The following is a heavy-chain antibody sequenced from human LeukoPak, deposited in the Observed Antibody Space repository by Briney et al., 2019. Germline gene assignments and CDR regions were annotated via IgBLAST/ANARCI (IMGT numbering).Heavy chain of an antibody. V-gene: IGHV3-30*02. D-gene: IGHD3-16*01. CDR1: GFTFSSYG. Sequence: GGSLRLSCAASGFTFSSYGMHWVRQAPGKELEWVAFIRYDGSNKYYADSVKGRFTISRDNSKNTLYLQMNSLRADDTAVYYCARGESYYYYYMTSGAKGPRSPSP. CDR3: ARGESYYYYYMTS. J-gene: IGHJ6*03. CDR2: IRYDGSNK.